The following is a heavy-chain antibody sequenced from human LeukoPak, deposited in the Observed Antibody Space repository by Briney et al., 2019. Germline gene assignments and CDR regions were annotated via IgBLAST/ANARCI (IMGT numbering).Heavy chain of an antibody. CDR2: ITGSGDAT. J-gene: IGHJ3*01. V-gene: IGHV3-23*01. D-gene: IGHD3-16*01. CDR1: GFRFSTYT. Sequence: GSLRLSCVASGFRFSTYTMSWVRQAPGKGLEWVSAITGSGDATSYADSVRGRFTISRDNSKNTLYLQLNSLRADDTAVYSCAKAAVLIGLAAFDAWGQGTMVTVSS. CDR3: AKAAVLIGLAAFDA.